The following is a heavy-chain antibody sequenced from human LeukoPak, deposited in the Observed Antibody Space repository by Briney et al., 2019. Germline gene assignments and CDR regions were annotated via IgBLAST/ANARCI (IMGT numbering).Heavy chain of an antibody. V-gene: IGHV1-18*01. J-gene: IGHJ3*02. Sequence: ASVKVSCKASGCTFTSYGISWVRQAPGQGLEWMGWISAYNGNTTYAQKLQGRVTMTTDTSTSTAYMELRSLRSDDTAVYYCARVRSRDPYYYDSSGSSKDAFDIWGQGTMVTVSS. CDR3: ARVRSRDPYYYDSSGSSKDAFDI. CDR2: ISAYNGNT. D-gene: IGHD3-22*01. CDR1: GCTFTSYG.